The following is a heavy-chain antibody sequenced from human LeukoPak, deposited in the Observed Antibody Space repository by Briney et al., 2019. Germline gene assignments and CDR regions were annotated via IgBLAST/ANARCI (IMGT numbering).Heavy chain of an antibody. CDR3: ARALPHRRLMDTTMEQHWFDP. V-gene: IGHV1-46*01. CDR2: INPSGGNT. J-gene: IGHJ5*02. D-gene: IGHD5-18*01. CDR1: VYTFTSYY. Sequence: ASVKVSCKASVYTFTSYYMHWVRQAPGQGLEWMGIINPSGGNTNYAQKFQGRVTMTRDMSTSTVYMELSSLRSEDTAMYYCARALPHRRLMDTTMEQHWFDPWGQGTLVTVSS.